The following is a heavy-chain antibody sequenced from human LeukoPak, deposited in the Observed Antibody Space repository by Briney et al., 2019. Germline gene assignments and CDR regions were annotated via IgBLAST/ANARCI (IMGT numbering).Heavy chain of an antibody. Sequence: SVKVSCKPSGGTFSSYTISWVRQAAGQGLEWMGRFIPILGMANYAQKCQGTVTITADKSTSTAYMELSSLRSEDTAVYYCAGDYGDYYFAYWGQGTLVTVSS. J-gene: IGHJ4*02. V-gene: IGHV1-69*04. D-gene: IGHD4-17*01. CDR2: FIPILGMA. CDR3: AGDYGDYYFAY. CDR1: GGTFSSYT.